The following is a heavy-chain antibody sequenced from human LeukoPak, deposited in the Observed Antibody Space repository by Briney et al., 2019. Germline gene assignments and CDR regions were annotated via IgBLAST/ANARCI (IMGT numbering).Heavy chain of an antibody. CDR2: IYYSGST. Sequence: SETLSLTCTDSGGSISSSSYYWGWIRQPPGKGLEWIGSIYYSGSTYYNPSLKSRVTISVDTSKNQFSPKLSSVTAADTAVYYCARHPMSPYGLVMDVWGKGTTVTVSS. D-gene: IGHD3-10*01. CDR1: GGSISSSSYY. V-gene: IGHV4-39*01. CDR3: ARHPMSPYGLVMDV. J-gene: IGHJ6*03.